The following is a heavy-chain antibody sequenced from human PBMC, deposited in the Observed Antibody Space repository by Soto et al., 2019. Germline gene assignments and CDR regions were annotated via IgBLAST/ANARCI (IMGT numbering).Heavy chain of an antibody. CDR2: ILYDGSDK. CDR1: GFTFSSYG. CDR3: AKAGGGFGDFVHH. Sequence: QVQLVESGGSVVQPGRSLRLSCAASGFTFSSYGMHWVRQAPGKGLEWVTGILYDGSDKYYADSVKDRFTISRENSKNTLYLQMNSLRTEDSAVYYCAKAGGGFGDFVHHWGQGTPVTVSS. V-gene: IGHV3-30*18. J-gene: IGHJ4*02. D-gene: IGHD3-10*01.